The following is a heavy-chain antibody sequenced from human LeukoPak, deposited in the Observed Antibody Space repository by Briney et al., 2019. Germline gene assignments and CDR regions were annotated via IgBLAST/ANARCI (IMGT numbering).Heavy chain of an antibody. CDR1: GYTFTGYY. J-gene: IGHJ4*02. Sequence: ASLKVSCKASGYTFTGYYMHWVRRAPGQGLEWMGCINPHSGGTNYAQKFQGRVTMTRDTSISTAYMELSRLRSDDTAVYYCATYGASEVTGYPYFDYWGQGTLVTVSS. V-gene: IGHV1-2*02. CDR2: INPHSGGT. CDR3: ATYGASEVTGYPYFDY. D-gene: IGHD3-9*01.